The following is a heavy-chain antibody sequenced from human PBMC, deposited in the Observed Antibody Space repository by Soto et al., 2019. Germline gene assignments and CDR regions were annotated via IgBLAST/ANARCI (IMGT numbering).Heavy chain of an antibody. CDR3: ASRKREEDCSIMNCYVRY. Sequence: SETLSLTCNVSGGSITSNDYYWVWIRQPPGKGLEWIASTHNSGRTYYNPSLKSRATISVDTSNNQFSLKLNSVTATDTAVYYCASRKREEDCSIMNCYVRYWGQGALVTVSS. CDR1: GGSITSNDYY. J-gene: IGHJ4*02. CDR2: THNSGRT. D-gene: IGHD2-2*01. V-gene: IGHV4-39*01.